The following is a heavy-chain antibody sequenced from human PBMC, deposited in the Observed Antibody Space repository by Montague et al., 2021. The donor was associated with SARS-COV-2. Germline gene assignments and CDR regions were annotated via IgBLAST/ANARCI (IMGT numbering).Heavy chain of an antibody. CDR3: ARGGGYSYGALDY. CDR2: INHSGST. J-gene: IGHJ4*02. D-gene: IGHD5-18*01. V-gene: IGHV4-34*01. CDR1: GRSFSGYY. Sequence: SETLSLTCVVYGRSFSGYYWSWIRQPPGKGLEWIGEINHSGSTNYNPSLKSRVTISVDTSKKQFSLRLNSVTAADTAVYYCARGGGYSYGALDYWGQGALVAV.